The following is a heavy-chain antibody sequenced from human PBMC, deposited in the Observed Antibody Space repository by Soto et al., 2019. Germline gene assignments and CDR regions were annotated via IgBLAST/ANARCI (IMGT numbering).Heavy chain of an antibody. CDR1: GFSFSSYA. J-gene: IGHJ3*02. V-gene: IGHV3-23*01. Sequence: GGSLRLSCAASGFSFSSYAMSWVRQAPGKGLEWVSAISGGGGSTSYTDSVKGRFTISRDNSKNTLYLQMNSLRAEDTAVYFCAKRDGDTRAFDIWGQGTMVTVSS. CDR3: AKRDGDTRAFDI. D-gene: IGHD3-10*01. CDR2: ISGGGGST.